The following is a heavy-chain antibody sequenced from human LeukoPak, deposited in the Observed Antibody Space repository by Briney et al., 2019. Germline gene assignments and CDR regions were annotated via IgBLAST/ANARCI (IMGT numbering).Heavy chain of an antibody. CDR1: GGSISSGGYS. D-gene: IGHD3-22*01. CDR2: IYTSGST. Sequence: PSQTLSLTCAVSGGSISSGGYSWSWIRQPPGKGLEWIGYIYTSGSTNYNPSLKSRVTISVDTSKNQFSLKLSSVTAADTAVYYCARLSYYDSSIDYWGQGTLVTVSS. CDR3: ARLSYYDSSIDY. V-gene: IGHV4-30-2*01. J-gene: IGHJ4*02.